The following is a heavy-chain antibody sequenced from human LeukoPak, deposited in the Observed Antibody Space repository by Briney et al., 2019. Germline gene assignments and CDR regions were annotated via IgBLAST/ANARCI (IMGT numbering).Heavy chain of an antibody. D-gene: IGHD1-14*01. Sequence: SGGSLRLSCAASGFTLSTYSMNWVRQAPGKGLEWISSISSSSSYIYYADSVKGRFTISRDNAKNSVYLQMNSLRAEDTAVFYCATGDRGTSWGQGTLVTVSS. CDR3: ATGDRGTS. CDR1: GFTLSTYS. CDR2: ISSSSSYI. J-gene: IGHJ5*02. V-gene: IGHV3-21*01.